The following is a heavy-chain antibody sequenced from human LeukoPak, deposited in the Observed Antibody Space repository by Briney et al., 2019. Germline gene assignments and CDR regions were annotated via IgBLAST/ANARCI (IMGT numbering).Heavy chain of an antibody. D-gene: IGHD3-16*02. CDR1: GFTFDDFG. Sequence: GGSLRLSCAASGFTFDDFGMTWVRQAPGKGLEWVSRINWNGGGTGYADSVKGRFTISRDNAKKILYLQMNSLRVEDTAVYYCARWELSGRVMERLSWIDHWGQGALVTVSS. CDR2: INWNGGGT. CDR3: ARWELSGRVMERLSWIDH. J-gene: IGHJ4*02. V-gene: IGHV3-20*04.